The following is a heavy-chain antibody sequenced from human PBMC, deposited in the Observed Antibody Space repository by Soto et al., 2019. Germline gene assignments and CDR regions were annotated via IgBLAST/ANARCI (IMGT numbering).Heavy chain of an antibody. CDR3: ARDRGDYGGRNVPQFFDY. Sequence: GASVKVSCKASGGTFSSYAISWVRQTPGQGLEWMGGIIPIFGTANYAQKFQGRVTITADESTSTAYMELSSLRSEDTAVYYCARDRGDYGGRNVPQFFDYWGQGTLVTVSS. V-gene: IGHV1-69*13. CDR2: IIPIFGTA. D-gene: IGHD4-17*01. J-gene: IGHJ4*02. CDR1: GGTFSSYA.